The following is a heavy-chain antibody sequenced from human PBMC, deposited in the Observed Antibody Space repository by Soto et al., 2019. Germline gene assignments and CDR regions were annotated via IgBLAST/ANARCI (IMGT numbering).Heavy chain of an antibody. CDR3: ARGALTYYYDGSGYYHFDY. D-gene: IGHD3-22*01. V-gene: IGHV1-18*01. J-gene: IGHJ4*02. CDR1: GYTFTSYG. CDR2: ISAYNGNT. Sequence: GASVKVSCKASGYTFTSYGVSWVRQAPGQGLEWMGWISAYNGNTNYAQKLQGRVTMTTDTSTSTAYMELRSLTSDDTAVYYCARGALTYYYDGSGYYHFDYWGQGTPVTVSS.